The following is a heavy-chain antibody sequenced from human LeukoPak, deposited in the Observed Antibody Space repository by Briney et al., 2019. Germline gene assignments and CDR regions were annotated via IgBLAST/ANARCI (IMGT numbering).Heavy chain of an antibody. CDR1: GFSFSSYT. CDR2: ISSSSSYI. V-gene: IGHV3-21*04. CDR3: ARARVPVDY. J-gene: IGHJ4*02. Sequence: GGSLRLSCAASGFSFSSYTMNWVRQAPGKGLEWVSIISSSSSYIYYADSVKGRFTISRDNAKNSLYLQVNSLRAEDTAVYYCARARVPVDYWGQGTLVTVSS.